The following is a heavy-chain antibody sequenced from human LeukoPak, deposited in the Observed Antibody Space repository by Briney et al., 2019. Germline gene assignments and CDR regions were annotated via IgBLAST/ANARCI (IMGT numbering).Heavy chain of an antibody. J-gene: IGHJ6*02. Sequence: GASVKVSCKASGYTFTSYGISWVRQAPGQGLEWMGWISAYNGNTNYAQKLQGRVTMTTDTSTSTAYMELRSLRSDDTAVYYCAYDFWSGYPQSCYYGMDVWGQGTTVTVSS. V-gene: IGHV1-18*01. CDR1: GYTFTSYG. D-gene: IGHD3-3*01. CDR3: AYDFWSGYPQSCYYGMDV. CDR2: ISAYNGNT.